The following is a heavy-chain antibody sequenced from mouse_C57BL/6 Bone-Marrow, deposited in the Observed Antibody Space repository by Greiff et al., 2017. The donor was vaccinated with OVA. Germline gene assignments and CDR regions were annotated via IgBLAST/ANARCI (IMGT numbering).Heavy chain of an antibody. CDR3: TKNYGSRDYFDY. Sequence: VQLQQSGAELVRPGASVKLSCTASGFNIKDYYMHWVKQRPDQGLEWIGRIDPEDGDTEYAPKFQGKATMTADTSSNTAYLQLSSLTSEDTAVYYCTKNYGSRDYFDYWGQGTTLTVSS. J-gene: IGHJ2*01. CDR1: GFNIKDYY. CDR2: IDPEDGDT. D-gene: IGHD1-1*01. V-gene: IGHV14-1*01.